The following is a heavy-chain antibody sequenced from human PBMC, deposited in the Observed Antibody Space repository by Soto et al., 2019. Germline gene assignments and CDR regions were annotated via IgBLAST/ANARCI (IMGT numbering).Heavy chain of an antibody. CDR1: GFTFSSYG. J-gene: IGHJ4*02. Sequence: GGSQRLSYAASGFTFSSYGMDRVRQAQGKVLXWVAXXXYXGXXXYXXXXVKGRFTISRDNSKNTLYLQMNSLRDEDTAVYYCAKEYGSTWIDHWGQGTPVTVSS. CDR3: AKEYGSTWIDH. CDR2: XXYXGXXX. V-gene: IGHV3-30*02. D-gene: IGHD6-13*01.